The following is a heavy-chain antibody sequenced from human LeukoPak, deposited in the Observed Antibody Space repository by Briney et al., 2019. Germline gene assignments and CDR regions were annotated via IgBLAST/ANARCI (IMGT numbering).Heavy chain of an antibody. CDR3: ASVVVAEKGY. D-gene: IGHD2-15*01. Sequence: PGGSLRLSCAASGFTFSSYGMHWVRQAPGKGLEWVAVISYDGSNKYYADSVKGRFTISRDNSKNSLYLQMNSLRAEDTAVYYCASVVVAEKGYWGQGTLVTVSS. CDR2: ISYDGSNK. J-gene: IGHJ4*02. CDR1: GFTFSSYG. V-gene: IGHV3-30*03.